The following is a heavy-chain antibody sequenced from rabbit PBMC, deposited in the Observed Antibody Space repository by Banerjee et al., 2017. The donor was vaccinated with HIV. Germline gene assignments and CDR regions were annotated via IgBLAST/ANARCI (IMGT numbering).Heavy chain of an antibody. CDR1: GFSFSSSCY. CDR2: IYTSYGST. CDR3: ARSAGSSDRFNL. D-gene: IGHD8-1*01. J-gene: IGHJ4*01. V-gene: IGHV1S40*01. Sequence: QQLEESGGGLVKPGASLTLTCTASGFSFSSSCYMCWVRQAPGKGLEWIACIYTSYGSTYYASWAKGRFTISKTSSTTVTLQMTSLTVADTATYFCARSAGSSDRFNLWGPGTLVTVS.